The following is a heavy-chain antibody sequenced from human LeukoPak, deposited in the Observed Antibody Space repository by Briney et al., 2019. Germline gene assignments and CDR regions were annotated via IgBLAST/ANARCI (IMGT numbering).Heavy chain of an antibody. J-gene: IGHJ4*02. CDR2: INHSGST. CDR1: GGSFSGYY. D-gene: IGHD6-13*01. CDR3: ARGKKGGSWYYFDY. V-gene: IGHV4-34*01. Sequence: SETLSLTCAVYGGSFSGYYWSWIRQPPGKGLEWIGEINHSGSTNYNPSLKSRVTISVDTSKNQFSLKLSSVTAADTAVYYCARGKKGGSWYYFDYWGQGIQVTVSS.